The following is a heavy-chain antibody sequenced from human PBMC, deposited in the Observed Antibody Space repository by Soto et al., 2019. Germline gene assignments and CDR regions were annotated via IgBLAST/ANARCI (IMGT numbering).Heavy chain of an antibody. CDR3: AKDGQYRTDGFDV. CDR1: GFTFSSHG. J-gene: IGHJ3*01. V-gene: IGHV3-23*01. Sequence: EAQLLESGGDWAQPGGSLRLSCAASGFTFSSHGMSWVRQAPGKGLEWIAGLSRGGGTTYYADSVKGRFTISRDNSKNTVDLIINSLKVEDTALYYCAKDGQYRTDGFDVWGQGTMVTVSS. CDR2: LSRGGGTT. D-gene: IGHD6-6*01.